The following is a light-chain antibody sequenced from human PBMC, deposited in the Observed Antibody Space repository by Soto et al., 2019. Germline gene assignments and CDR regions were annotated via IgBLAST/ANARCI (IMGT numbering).Light chain of an antibody. V-gene: IGLV2-14*01. CDR2: EVS. J-gene: IGLJ1*01. CDR1: SSDIGVYNS. CDR3: SSYTSSSTQV. Sequence: QSALTQPASVSGSPGQSITISCTGTSSDIGVYNSVSWYIHHPGKAPKLIIFEVSSRPSGVSNRFSGSKSGNTASLTISGLQAEDEADYYCSSYTSSSTQVFGTGTKLTVL.